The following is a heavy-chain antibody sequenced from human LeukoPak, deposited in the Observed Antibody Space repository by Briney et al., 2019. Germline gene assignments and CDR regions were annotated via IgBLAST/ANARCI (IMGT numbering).Heavy chain of an antibody. CDR2: ISSNGGSN. CDR3: ARDPEQYYYYGMDV. Sequence: GGSLRLSCAASGFSFSHYGMHWVRQAPGKGLEYVSAISSNGGSNYYANSVKGRFTISRDNSKNTLYFQMGSLRAEDMAVYYCARDPEQYYYYGMDVWGQGTTVSVSS. J-gene: IGHJ6*02. V-gene: IGHV3-64*01. CDR1: GFSFSHYG. D-gene: IGHD1-14*01.